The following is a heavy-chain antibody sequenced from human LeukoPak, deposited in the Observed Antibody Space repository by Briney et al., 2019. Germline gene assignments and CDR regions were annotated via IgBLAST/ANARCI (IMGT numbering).Heavy chain of an antibody. D-gene: IGHD5-18*01. CDR2: ISGSSSTI. CDR1: GFTFSSYS. V-gene: IGHV3-48*01. J-gene: IGHJ4*02. CDR3: ARGRTRGIQLWPEIDY. Sequence: PGGSLRLSCAASGFTFSSYSMNWVRRAPGKGLEWVSYISGSSSTIYYADSVKGRFTISRDNGKNSLNLQMNSLRAEDTAVYYCARGRTRGIQLWPEIDYWGQGTLVTVSS.